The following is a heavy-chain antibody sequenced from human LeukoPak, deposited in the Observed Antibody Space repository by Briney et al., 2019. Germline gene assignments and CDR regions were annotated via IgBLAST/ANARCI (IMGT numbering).Heavy chain of an antibody. CDR1: GFTFSNYS. CDR3: ALVVYYYGSGSYSPFDY. CDR2: ISYDGSNK. Sequence: GGSLRLSCAASGFTFSNYSMNWVRQAPGKGLEWVAVISYDGSNKHYADSVKGRFTISRDNSKNTLYLQMNSLRAEDTAVYYCALVVYYYGSGSYSPFDYWGQGTLVTVSS. D-gene: IGHD3-10*01. J-gene: IGHJ4*02. V-gene: IGHV3-30*03.